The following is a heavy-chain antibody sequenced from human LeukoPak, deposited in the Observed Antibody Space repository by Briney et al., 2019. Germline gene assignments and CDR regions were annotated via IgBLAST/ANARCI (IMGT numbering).Heavy chain of an antibody. D-gene: IGHD3-22*01. CDR1: GGTFSSYA. J-gene: IGHJ4*02. CDR2: IIPIFGTA. CDR3: ARSTYYYDSSGYYPMDY. Sequence: GASVKVSCKASGGTFSSYAISWVRQAPGQGLEWMGGIIPIFGTANYAQKFQGRVTITTDGSTSTAYMELSSLRSEDTAVYYCARSTYYYDSSGYYPMDYWGQGTLVTVSS. V-gene: IGHV1-69*05.